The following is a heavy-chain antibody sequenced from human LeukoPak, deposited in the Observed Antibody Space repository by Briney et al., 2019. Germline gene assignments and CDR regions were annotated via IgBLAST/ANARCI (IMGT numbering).Heavy chain of an antibody. CDR3: ARAPSDGDYLYYYYYYGMDV. CDR2: MNPNSGNT. Sequence: GASVKVSCKASGYTFTSYDINWARQATGQGLEWMGWMNPNSGNTGYAQKFQGRVTMTRNTSISTAYMELSSLRSEDTAVYYCARAPSDGDYLYYYYYYGMDVWGQGTTVTVSS. CDR1: GYTFTSYD. J-gene: IGHJ6*02. D-gene: IGHD4-17*01. V-gene: IGHV1-8*01.